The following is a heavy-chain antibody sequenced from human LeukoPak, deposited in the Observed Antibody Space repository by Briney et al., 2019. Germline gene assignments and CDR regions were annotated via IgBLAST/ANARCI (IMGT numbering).Heavy chain of an antibody. CDR2: IYYSGST. CDR3: ARDGLTTYYYYYYMDV. Sequence: SETLSLTCTVSGGSVSGGSISSYYWSWIRQPPGKGLEWIGYIYYSGSTNYNLSLKSRVTMSVETSKNQFSLKLSSVTAADTAVYYCARDGLTTYYYYYYMDVWGKGTTVTVSS. J-gene: IGHJ6*03. CDR1: GGSVSGGSISSYY. D-gene: IGHD3-9*01. V-gene: IGHV4-59*12.